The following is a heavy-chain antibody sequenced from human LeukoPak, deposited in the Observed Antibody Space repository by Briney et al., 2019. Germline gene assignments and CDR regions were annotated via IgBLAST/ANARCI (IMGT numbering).Heavy chain of an antibody. CDR1: GFTFSSYV. CDR2: ISYDGSNK. D-gene: IGHD4-17*01. V-gene: IGHV3-30-3*01. J-gene: IGHJ4*02. CDR3: ARGSHDYGDVHDY. Sequence: GGSLRLSCAASGFTFSSYVMHWVRQAPGKGLEWVAVISYDGSNKYYADSVKGRFTISRDNSKNTLYLQMNSLRAEDTAVYYCARGSHDYGDVHDYWGQGTLVTVSS.